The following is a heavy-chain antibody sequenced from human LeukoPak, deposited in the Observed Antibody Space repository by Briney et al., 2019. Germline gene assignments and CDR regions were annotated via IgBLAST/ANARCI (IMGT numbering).Heavy chain of an antibody. J-gene: IGHJ5*02. V-gene: IGHV1-69*13. Sequence: SVKVSCKASGGTFSSYAISWVRQAPGQGLEWMGGIIPIFGTANYAQKFQGRVTITADESTSTAYMELSSLRSEDTAVYYCARDYGPYPGCSWFDPWGQGTLVTVSS. D-gene: IGHD2-21*01. CDR1: GGTFSSYA. CDR3: ARDYGPYPGCSWFDP. CDR2: IIPIFGTA.